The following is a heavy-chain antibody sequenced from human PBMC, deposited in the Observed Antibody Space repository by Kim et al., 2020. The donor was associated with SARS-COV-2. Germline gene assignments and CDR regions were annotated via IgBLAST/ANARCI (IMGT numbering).Heavy chain of an antibody. D-gene: IGHD5-12*01. CDR2: IYYSGST. V-gene: IGHV4-31*03. Sequence: SETLSLTCTVSGGSISSGGYYWSWIRQHPGKGLEWIGYIYYSGSTYYNPSLKSRVTISVDTSKNQFSLKLSSVTAADTAVYYCARGEWLQGRGFDYWGQGTLVTVSS. CDR1: GGSISSGGYY. J-gene: IGHJ4*02. CDR3: ARGEWLQGRGFDY.